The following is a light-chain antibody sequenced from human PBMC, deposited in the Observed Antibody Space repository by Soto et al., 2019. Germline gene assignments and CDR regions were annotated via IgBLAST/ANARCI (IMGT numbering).Light chain of an antibody. CDR1: SSDVGAYDF. J-gene: IGLJ1*01. CDR3: SSYTAGSAKV. CDR2: DVN. Sequence: QSALTQPASVSGSPGQSIAMSCTGTSSDVGAYDFVSWYQQHPGKAPKLLIYDVNNRPSGISSRCSGSKSGNTASLTISGLQAEDEAEYYCSSYTAGSAKVFVTGTKLTVL. V-gene: IGLV2-14*03.